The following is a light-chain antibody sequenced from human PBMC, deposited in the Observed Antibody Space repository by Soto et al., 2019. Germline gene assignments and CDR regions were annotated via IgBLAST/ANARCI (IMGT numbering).Light chain of an antibody. V-gene: IGLV1-44*01. J-gene: IGLJ2*01. CDR2: SNN. Sequence: QSVLTQPPSASGTPGQRVTISCSGSSSNIGSNTVNWYQQLPGTAPKLLIYSNNQRPSGVPDRFSGSKSGTSASLANSGLQSEDEAFYYCAAWDDSLNGPVVFGGGTKLTVL. CDR3: AAWDDSLNGPVV. CDR1: SSNIGSNT.